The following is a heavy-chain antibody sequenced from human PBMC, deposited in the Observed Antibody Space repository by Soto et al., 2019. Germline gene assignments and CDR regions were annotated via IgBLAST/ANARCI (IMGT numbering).Heavy chain of an antibody. CDR3: ARDFRDIVVVVAATGEDAFDI. J-gene: IGHJ3*02. Sequence: QVQLVQSGAEVKKPGASVKVSCKASGYTFTSYGISWVRQAPGQGLEWMGWISAYNGNTNYAQKLQGRVTMTTDTSTSTAYMELRSLRSDDTAVYYCARDFRDIVVVVAATGEDAFDIWGQGTMVTVSS. CDR2: ISAYNGNT. V-gene: IGHV1-18*01. CDR1: GYTFTSYG. D-gene: IGHD2-15*01.